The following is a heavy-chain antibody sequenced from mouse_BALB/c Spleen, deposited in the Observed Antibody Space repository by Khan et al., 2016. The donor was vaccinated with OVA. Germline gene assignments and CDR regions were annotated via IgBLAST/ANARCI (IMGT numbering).Heavy chain of an antibody. J-gene: IGHJ4*01. CDR1: GFSLSRYN. V-gene: IGHV2-6-4*01. Sequence: QVQLKQSGPGLVAPSQSLSITCTVSGFSLSRYNVHWVRQPPGKGLEWLGMIWGGGGTDYTSALKSRLSISKDDSKRQAFLKMNSLQTDDTAMYYCTRAYYRYDDYYAMDYWGQGTSVTVSS. CDR3: TRAYYRYDDYYAMDY. D-gene: IGHD2-14*01. CDR2: IWGGGGT.